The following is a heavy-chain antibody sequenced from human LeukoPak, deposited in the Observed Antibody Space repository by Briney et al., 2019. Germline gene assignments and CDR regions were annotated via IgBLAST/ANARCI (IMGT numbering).Heavy chain of an antibody. CDR1: GFTFSSYG. J-gene: IGHJ4*02. CDR2: IWYDGSNK. D-gene: IGHD2-2*01. CDR3: ATDQYHLPDY. V-gene: IGHV3-33*01. Sequence: GGSLRLSCAASGFTFSSYGMHWVRQAPGKGLEWVAIIWYDGSNKYYADSVKGRFTISKDNSKNTLYLQMNSLRAEDTAVYYCATDQYHLPDYWGQGTLVTVSS.